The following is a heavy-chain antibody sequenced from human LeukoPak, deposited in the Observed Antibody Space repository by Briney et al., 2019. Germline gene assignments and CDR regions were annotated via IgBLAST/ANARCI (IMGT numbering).Heavy chain of an antibody. V-gene: IGHV3-66*02. CDR3: ARAGINSSSRGAFDI. Sequence: GGSLRLSCAASGFTFSNAWMSWVRQAPGKGLEWVSAITDSGGNTYYAAPVKGRFTISRDNSKNTLYLQMGSLRAEDMAVYYCARAGINSSSRGAFDIWGQGTMVTVSS. CDR1: GFTFSNAW. CDR2: TDSGGNT. D-gene: IGHD6-13*01. J-gene: IGHJ3*02.